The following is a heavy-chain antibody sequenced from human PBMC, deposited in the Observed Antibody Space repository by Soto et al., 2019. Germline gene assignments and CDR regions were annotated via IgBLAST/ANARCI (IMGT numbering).Heavy chain of an antibody. D-gene: IGHD3-3*01. Sequence: PSETLSLTCTVSGGSISSSSYYWGWIRQPPGKGLEWIGSIYYSGSTYYNPSLKSRVTISVDTSKNQFSLKLSSVTAADTAVYYCARHSYDFWSGYHYYFDYWGQGTLVTVSS. V-gene: IGHV4-39*01. CDR2: IYYSGST. CDR1: GGSISSSSYY. J-gene: IGHJ4*02. CDR3: ARHSYDFWSGYHYYFDY.